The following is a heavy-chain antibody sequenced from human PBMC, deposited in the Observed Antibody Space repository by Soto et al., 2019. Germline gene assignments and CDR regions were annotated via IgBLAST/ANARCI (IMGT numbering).Heavy chain of an antibody. V-gene: IGHV1-3*01. CDR1: GYTFTSYA. Sequence: ASVKVSCKASGYTFTSYAIHWVRQAPGQRLEWMGWINAGNGNTKYSQKFQGRVTITRGTSASTAYMELSSLRSEDTAVYYCATAIADDAFDIWGRGTMVTVSS. D-gene: IGHD2-2*01. CDR2: INAGNGNT. CDR3: ATAIADDAFDI. J-gene: IGHJ3*02.